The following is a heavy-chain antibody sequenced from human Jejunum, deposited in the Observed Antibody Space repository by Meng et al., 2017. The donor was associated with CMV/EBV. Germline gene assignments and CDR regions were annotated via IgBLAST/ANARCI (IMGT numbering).Heavy chain of an antibody. V-gene: IGHV4-4*07. Sequence: VQYQRSGPVPAKPTDDTSLIGTDCIASIHNDYRNCIRHSAGKVLEWIRRNYTSESNNYNPSLQSRVTISVDASKNQFSLKLPSVTAADTAVYYCSRGYSSDWYDYWGQGALVTVSS. J-gene: IGHJ4*02. CDR3: SRGYSSDWYDY. CDR1: IASIHNDY. CDR2: NYTSESN. D-gene: IGHD6-19*01.